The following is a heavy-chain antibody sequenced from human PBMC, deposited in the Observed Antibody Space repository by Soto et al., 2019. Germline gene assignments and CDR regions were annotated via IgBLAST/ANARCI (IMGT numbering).Heavy chain of an antibody. CDR1: GGSISSSSYY. J-gene: IGHJ6*02. CDR2: IYYSGST. CDR3: APSRGGNYLYYYYGMDV. V-gene: IGHV4-39*01. D-gene: IGHD1-7*01. Sequence: PSETLSLTCTVSGGSISSSSYYWGWIRQPPGKGLEWIGSIYYSGSTYYNPSLKSRVTISVDTSKNQFSLKLSSVTAADTAVYYGAPSRGGNYLYYYYGMDVWGQGTTVTVSS.